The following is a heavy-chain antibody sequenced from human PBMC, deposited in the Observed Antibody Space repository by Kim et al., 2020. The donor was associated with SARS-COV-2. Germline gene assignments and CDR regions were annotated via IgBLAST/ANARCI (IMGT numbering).Heavy chain of an antibody. J-gene: IGHJ3*02. Sequence: AQKFQGRVTITADKSTSTAYMELSSLRSEDTAVYYCATPREMATTDAFDIWGQGTMVTVSS. V-gene: IGHV1-69*02. D-gene: IGHD5-12*01. CDR3: ATPREMATTDAFDI.